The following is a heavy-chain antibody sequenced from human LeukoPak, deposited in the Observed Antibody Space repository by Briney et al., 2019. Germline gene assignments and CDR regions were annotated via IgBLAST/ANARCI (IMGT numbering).Heavy chain of an antibody. J-gene: IGHJ4*02. CDR3: ARCGSGSYYPPYYFDY. CDR2: IYYSGST. V-gene: IGHV4-59*01. Sequence: SETLSLTCTVSGGSMENYYWGWIRQPPGQGLEWIGYIYYSGSTNYNPSLKSRVTMSVDTSKKEFSLELSYVTSADTAVYFCARCGSGSYYPPYYFDYWGQGTLVTVSS. CDR1: GGSMENYY. D-gene: IGHD3-10*01.